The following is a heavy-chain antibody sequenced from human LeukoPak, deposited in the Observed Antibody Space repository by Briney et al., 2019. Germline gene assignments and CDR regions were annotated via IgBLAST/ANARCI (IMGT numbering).Heavy chain of an antibody. V-gene: IGHV1-2*02. CDR3: ARDPGGARAAEKDY. Sequence: ASVKVSCKASGYTFTGYYMHWVRQAPGQGLEWMGWINPNSGGTNYAQKFQGRVTMTRDTSISTAYMELSRLRSDDTAVYYCARDPGGARAAEKDYWGQGTLVTVFS. CDR2: INPNSGGT. CDR1: GYTFTGYY. J-gene: IGHJ4*02. D-gene: IGHD6-13*01.